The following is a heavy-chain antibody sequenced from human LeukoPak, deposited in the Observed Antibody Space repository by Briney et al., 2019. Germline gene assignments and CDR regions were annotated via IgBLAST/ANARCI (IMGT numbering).Heavy chain of an antibody. Sequence: GESLKISCKGSGYSFTSYWIGWVRQMPGKGLEWMGIIYPGDSDTRYSPSFQGQVTISADKSISTAYLQWSSLKASDTAMYYCGRHLRSRYCSGGSCPTFDYWGQGTLVTVSS. V-gene: IGHV5-51*01. CDR2: IYPGDSDT. CDR1: GYSFTSYW. D-gene: IGHD2-15*01. CDR3: GRHLRSRYCSGGSCPTFDY. J-gene: IGHJ4*02.